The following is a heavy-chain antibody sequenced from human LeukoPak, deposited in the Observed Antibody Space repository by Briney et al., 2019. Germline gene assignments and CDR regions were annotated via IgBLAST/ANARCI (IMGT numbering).Heavy chain of an antibody. CDR2: IKSKTDGGTT. CDR3: TTVGAIFGVVITPYYYMDV. V-gene: IGHV3-15*01. D-gene: IGHD3-3*01. CDR1: GFTFSNAW. Sequence: GGSLRLSCAASGFTFSNAWMSWVRQAPGKGLEWVGRIKSKTDGGTTDYAAPVKGRFTISRDDSKNTLYLQMNSLKTEDTAVYYCTTVGAIFGVVITPYYYMDVWGKGTTVTVSS. J-gene: IGHJ6*03.